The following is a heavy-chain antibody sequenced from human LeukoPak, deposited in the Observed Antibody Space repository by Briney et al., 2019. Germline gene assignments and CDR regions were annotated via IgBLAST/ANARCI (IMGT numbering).Heavy chain of an antibody. D-gene: IGHD3-9*01. CDR3: AKDLSTVTTSYDILTGYYYYYYYGMDV. CDR1: GFTFSTYA. J-gene: IGHJ6*02. Sequence: GGSLRLSCADSGFTFSTYAMNWVRQAPGKGLEWVSSISSGGGTTYYADSVKGRFTISRDDSKNTLYLQMNSLRPEDTAMYYCAKDLSTVTTSYDILTGYYYYYYYGMDVWGQGTTVTVSS. V-gene: IGHV3-23*01. CDR2: ISSGGGTT.